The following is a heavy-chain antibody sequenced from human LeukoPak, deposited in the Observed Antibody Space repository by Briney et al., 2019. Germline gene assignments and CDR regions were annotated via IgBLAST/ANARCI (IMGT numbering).Heavy chain of an antibody. D-gene: IGHD3-3*01. CDR1: GGSFSGYS. CDR3: ARATWRGLFRY. Sequence: PSETLSLTGAVYGGSFSGYSWSWIRQPPGKGLEWIGEINHSGSTNYNPSLKSRVTVSVDTSKNQFSLKLSSVTAADTAVYYCARATWRGLFRYWGQGTLVTVSS. V-gene: IGHV4-34*01. J-gene: IGHJ4*02. CDR2: INHSGST.